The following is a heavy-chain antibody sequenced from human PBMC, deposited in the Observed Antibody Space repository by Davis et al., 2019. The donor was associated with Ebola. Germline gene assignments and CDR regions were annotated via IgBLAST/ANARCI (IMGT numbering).Heavy chain of an antibody. CDR3: ARALHYYDSSGYLGL. CDR1: GLSLSTRGM. V-gene: IGHV4-39*07. Sequence: SGPTLVKPTQTLTLTCTFSGLSLSTRGMCVSWIRQPPGKGLEWIGEINHSGSTNYNPSLKSRVTISVDTSKNQFSLKLSSVTAADTAVYYCARALHYYDSSGYLGLWGQGTLVTVSS. D-gene: IGHD3-22*01. J-gene: IGHJ4*02. CDR2: INHSGST.